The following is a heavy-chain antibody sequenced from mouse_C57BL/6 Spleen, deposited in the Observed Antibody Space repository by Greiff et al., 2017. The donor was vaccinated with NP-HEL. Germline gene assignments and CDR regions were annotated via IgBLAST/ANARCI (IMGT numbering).Heavy chain of an antibody. CDR3: ARGRGYDGVLYAMDY. CDR2: IDPSDSET. V-gene: IGHV1-52*01. D-gene: IGHD2-2*01. CDR1: GYTFTSYW. J-gene: IGHJ4*01. Sequence: QVQLQQPGAELVRPGSSVKLSCKASGYTFTSYWMHWVKQRPIQGLEWIGNIDPSDSETHYNQKFKDKATLTVDKSSSTAYMQLSSLTSEDSAVYCCARGRGYDGVLYAMDYWGQGTSVTVSS.